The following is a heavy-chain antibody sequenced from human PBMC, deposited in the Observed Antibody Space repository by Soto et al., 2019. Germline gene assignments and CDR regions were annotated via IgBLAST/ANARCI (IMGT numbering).Heavy chain of an antibody. V-gene: IGHV3-74*01. CDR2: INSDGSST. D-gene: IGHD2-8*01. CDR1: GFTFSSYW. Sequence: EVQLVESGGGLVQPGGSLRLSCAASGFTFSSYWMHWVRQAPGKGLVWVSRINSDGSSTSYADSVKGRFTISRDNAKNTRYLQMNSLSAEDTAVYYCAKELMGSCSDYWGQGTLVTVSS. J-gene: IGHJ4*02. CDR3: AKELMGSCSDY.